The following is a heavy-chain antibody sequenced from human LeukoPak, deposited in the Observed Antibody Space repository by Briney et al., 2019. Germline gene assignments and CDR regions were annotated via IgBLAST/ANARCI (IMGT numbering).Heavy chain of an antibody. Sequence: GASVKVSCKASGYTFTSYYMHRVRQAPGQGLEWMGIINPSGGSTSYAQKFQGRVTMTRDMSTSTVYMELSSLRSEDTAVYYCARTESGAYCSSTSCHPPNMDVWGKGTTVTVSS. V-gene: IGHV1-46*01. CDR1: GYTFTSYY. CDR2: INPSGGST. J-gene: IGHJ6*03. D-gene: IGHD2-2*01. CDR3: ARTESGAYCSSTSCHPPNMDV.